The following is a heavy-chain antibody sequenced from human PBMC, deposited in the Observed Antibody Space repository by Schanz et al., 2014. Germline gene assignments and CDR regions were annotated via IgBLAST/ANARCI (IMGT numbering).Heavy chain of an antibody. CDR2: MNQDGSVK. CDR3: ARGSQWLVMGMTNYFDY. Sequence: EVQLVESGGGLVQPGGSLRLSCAASRFTFSDYWMSWVRQAPGKGLEWVANMNQDGSVKNYVDSVKGRFTISRDNAKNSLYLQMNSLRAEDTAVYYCARGSQWLVMGMTNYFDYWGQGSLVTVSS. CDR1: RFTFSDYW. J-gene: IGHJ4*02. D-gene: IGHD6-19*01. V-gene: IGHV3-7*04.